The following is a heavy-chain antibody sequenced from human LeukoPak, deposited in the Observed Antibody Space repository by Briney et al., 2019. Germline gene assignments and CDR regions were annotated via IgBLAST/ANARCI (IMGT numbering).Heavy chain of an antibody. CDR2: IYTSGST. J-gene: IGHJ3*02. CDR3: ARERRYYGSGSYYRDAFDI. Sequence: SETLSLTCTVSGGSISSYYWRWIRQPAGKGLEWIGRIYTSGSTNYNPSLKSRVTMSVDTSKNQFSLKLSSVTAADTAVYYCARERRYYGSGSYYRDAFDIWGQGTMVTVSS. V-gene: IGHV4-4*07. CDR1: GGSISSYY. D-gene: IGHD3-10*01.